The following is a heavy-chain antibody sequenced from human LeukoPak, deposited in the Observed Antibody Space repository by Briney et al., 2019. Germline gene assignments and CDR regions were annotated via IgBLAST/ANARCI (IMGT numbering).Heavy chain of an antibody. CDR2: VSHTGRT. CDR3: ASRDDSGPY. J-gene: IGHJ4*02. CDR1: GGSIYSPNW. V-gene: IGHV4/OR15-8*01. Sequence: SETLSLTCVVSGGSIYSPNWWTWVRQPPGKGLEWIGEVSHTGRTNYHPSLQSRVTISLDESKNHFSLRVTSMTAADTAVYYCASRDDSGPYWGQGTLVTASS. D-gene: IGHD4-17*01.